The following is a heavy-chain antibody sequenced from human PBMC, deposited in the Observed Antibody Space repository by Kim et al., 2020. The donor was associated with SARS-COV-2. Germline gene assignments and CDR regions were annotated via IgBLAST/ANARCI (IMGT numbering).Heavy chain of an antibody. CDR3: AGGNSTSEVYYYYGMDV. Sequence: GGSLRLSCAASGFTFSNYWMSWVRQAPGKGLEWVANINQDGSEKYYVDSVKGRFTISRDSAKNSLYLQMNSLRAEDTALYYCAGGNSTSEVYYYYGMDVWGQGTTVTVSS. CDR2: INQDGSEK. D-gene: IGHD6-6*01. CDR1: GFTFSNYW. J-gene: IGHJ6*02. V-gene: IGHV3-7*01.